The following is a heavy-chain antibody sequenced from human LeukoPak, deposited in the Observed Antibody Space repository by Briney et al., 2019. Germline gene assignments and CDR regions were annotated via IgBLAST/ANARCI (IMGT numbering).Heavy chain of an antibody. D-gene: IGHD6-6*01. CDR3: ARRQKYSTSSPRGFHI. Sequence: ESPETVFKGSGYSFTSYWIGWVPQMPGKGLEWIGIIYHRDSDTRYSPSLQCETIISTDWFISTAYLQLSSLKASDTAMYYCARRQKYSTSSPRGFHIGGQGTMVTVSS. J-gene: IGHJ3*02. CDR1: GYSFTSYW. V-gene: IGHV5-51*01. CDR2: IYHRDSDT.